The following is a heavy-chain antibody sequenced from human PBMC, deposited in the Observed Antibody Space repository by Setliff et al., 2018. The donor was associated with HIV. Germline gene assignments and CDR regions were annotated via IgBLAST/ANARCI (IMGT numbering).Heavy chain of an antibody. J-gene: IGHJ4*02. CDR2: LKQDGSEK. Sequence: GSLRLSCAASGFTFSNFWMSWVRQAPGKGLEWVASLKQDGSEKYSVDSVKGRFTISRDNTKNSLYLQMNSLRAEGTAVYYCARDRMITFGGVIVSGILDYWGQGTLVTVSS. CDR1: GFTFSNFW. CDR3: ARDRMITFGGVIVSGILDY. D-gene: IGHD3-16*02. V-gene: IGHV3-7*03.